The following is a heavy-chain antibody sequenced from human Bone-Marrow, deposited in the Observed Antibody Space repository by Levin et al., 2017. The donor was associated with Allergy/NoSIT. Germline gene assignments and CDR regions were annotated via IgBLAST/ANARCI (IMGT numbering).Heavy chain of an antibody. J-gene: IGHJ3*02. CDR2: IYTSGST. Sequence: SQTLSLTCTVSGGSISSYYWSWIRQPAGKGLEWIGRIYTSGSTNYNPSLKSRVTMSVDTSKNQFSLKLSSVTAADTAVYYCAGSDIVVVPAAYNDAFDIWGQGTMVTVSS. D-gene: IGHD2-2*01. V-gene: IGHV4-4*07. CDR3: AGSDIVVVPAAYNDAFDI. CDR1: GGSISSYY.